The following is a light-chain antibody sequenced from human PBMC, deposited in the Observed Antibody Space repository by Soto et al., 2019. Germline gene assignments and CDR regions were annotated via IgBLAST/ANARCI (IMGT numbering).Light chain of an antibody. CDR3: QQSYRTPLT. V-gene: IGKV1-39*01. CDR1: QTINTY. Sequence: DIQGTQSPASLSSSLLDIVTITCRASQTINTYLNWYQQKPGKAPKLLIHAASSLQSGVPSRFSGSGSGTDFTLTISSLQPEDFATYYCQQSYRTPLTFGPGTKVDIK. CDR2: AAS. J-gene: IGKJ3*01.